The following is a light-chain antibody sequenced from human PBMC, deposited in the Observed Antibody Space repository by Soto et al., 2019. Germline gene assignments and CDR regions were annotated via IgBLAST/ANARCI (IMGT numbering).Light chain of an antibody. CDR2: EVS. CDR1: DSDVGGYNY. Sequence: QSVLTQPASVSGSPGQSITISCTGTDSDVGGYNYVSWYQQHPGKAPKLMIYEVSNWPSGVSTRFSGSKSGNTASLTISGLQAEDEADYYCSSYTTSSTPYVFGTGTKATVL. V-gene: IGLV2-14*01. J-gene: IGLJ1*01. CDR3: SSYTTSSTPYV.